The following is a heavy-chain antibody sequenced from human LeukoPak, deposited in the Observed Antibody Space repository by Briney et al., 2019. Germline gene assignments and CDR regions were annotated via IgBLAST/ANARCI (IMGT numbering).Heavy chain of an antibody. CDR2: IWYDGSNK. CDR3: ARGEVSVVVVIDY. D-gene: IGHD3-22*01. V-gene: IGHV3-33*01. CDR1: GFTFSSYG. J-gene: IGHJ4*02. Sequence: TGGSLRLSCAASGFTFSSYGMHWVRQAPGKGLEWVAVIWYDGSNKYYADSVKGRFTISRDNSKNTLYLQMNSLRAEDTAVYYCARGEVSVVVVIDYWGQGTLVTVSS.